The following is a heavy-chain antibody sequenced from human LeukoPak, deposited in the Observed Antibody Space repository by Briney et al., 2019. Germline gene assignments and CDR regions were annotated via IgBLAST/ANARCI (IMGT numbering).Heavy chain of an antibody. CDR1: GFTFSSYA. Sequence: GGSLRLSCAASGFTFSSYAMHWVRQAPGKGLEWVAFIRYDGSNKYYADSVKGRFTISRDNSKNTLYLQMNSLRAEDTAVYYCAKDSGRVYYYYMDVWGKGTTVTISS. CDR3: AKDSGRVYYYYMDV. CDR2: IRYDGSNK. J-gene: IGHJ6*03. V-gene: IGHV3-30*02.